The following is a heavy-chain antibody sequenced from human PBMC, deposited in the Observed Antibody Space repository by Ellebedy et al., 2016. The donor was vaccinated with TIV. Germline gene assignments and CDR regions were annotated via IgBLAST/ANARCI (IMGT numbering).Heavy chain of an antibody. CDR3: AREVEGGQGDMDV. D-gene: IGHD1-26*01. Sequence: PGGSLRLSCGASGVNFRNYHMHWVRQAPGKGLEWVALIWFNGRLKYYADPVKGRFSISRDNFRNALYLQINALRDDDTGVYYCAREVEGGQGDMDVWGQGTTGTVSS. CDR1: GVNFRNYH. CDR2: IWFNGRLK. J-gene: IGHJ6*02. V-gene: IGHV3-33*01.